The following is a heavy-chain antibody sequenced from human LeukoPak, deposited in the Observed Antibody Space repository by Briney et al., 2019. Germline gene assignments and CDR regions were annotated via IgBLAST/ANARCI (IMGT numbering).Heavy chain of an antibody. D-gene: IGHD3-22*01. CDR1: GGSISPYY. CDR2: IYYSGST. V-gene: IGHV4-59*01. J-gene: IGHJ4*02. CDR3: ARLYYYDSSGYYPYFDY. Sequence: PAETLSLICTVSGGSISPYYWSWIRQPPGKGLEWIGYIYYSGSTNYNPSLKSRVTISVDTSKNQFSLKLSSVTAADTAVYYCARLYYYDSSGYYPYFDYWGQGTLVTVSS.